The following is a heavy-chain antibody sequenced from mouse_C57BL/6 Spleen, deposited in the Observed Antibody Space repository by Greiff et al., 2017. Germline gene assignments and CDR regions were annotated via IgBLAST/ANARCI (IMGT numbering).Heavy chain of an antibody. CDR1: GYAFTNYL. V-gene: IGHV1-54*01. Sequence: QVQLQQSGAELVRPGTSVKVSCKASGYAFTNYLIEWVKQRPGKGLEWVGVLNPGSGGTNYNEKFKGKAPLTADTASSTAYMQLSSLTAEDSAVYFWARKSAQAVDDGGQGTTLTVSS. CDR2: LNPGSGGT. D-gene: IGHD3-2*02. CDR3: ARKSAQAVDD. J-gene: IGHJ2*01.